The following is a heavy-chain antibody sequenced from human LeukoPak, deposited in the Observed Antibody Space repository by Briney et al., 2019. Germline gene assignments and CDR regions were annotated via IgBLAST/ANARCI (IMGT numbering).Heavy chain of an antibody. CDR2: INEDGGET. J-gene: IGHJ4*02. Sequence: PGGSLRLSCGASGFIFSNTWMTWVRQAPGKGLERVANINEDGGETYYVHSVRGRFSISRDSAKNSMYLEMNSLRAGDTAVYFCARDRGWQQFDYWGQGTLVIVSS. CDR3: ARDRGWQQFDY. CDR1: GFIFSNTW. V-gene: IGHV3-7*01. D-gene: IGHD5-24*01.